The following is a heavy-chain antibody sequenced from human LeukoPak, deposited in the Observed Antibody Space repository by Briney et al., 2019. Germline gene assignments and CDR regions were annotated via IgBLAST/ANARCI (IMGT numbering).Heavy chain of an antibody. CDR2: IYHSGST. CDR3: ARDGVTVDTAMVRGFDY. CDR1: GGSISTSNYY. Sequence: PSETLSLTCTVSGGSISTSNYYWGWIRQPPGKGLEWIGEIYHSGSTNYNPSLKSRVTISVDKSKNQFSLKLSSVTAADTAVYYCARDGVTVDTAMVRGFDYWGQGTLVTVSS. D-gene: IGHD5-18*01. J-gene: IGHJ4*02. V-gene: IGHV4-39*07.